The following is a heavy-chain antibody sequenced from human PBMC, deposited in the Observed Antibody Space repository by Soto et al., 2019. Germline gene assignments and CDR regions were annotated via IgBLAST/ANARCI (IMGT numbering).Heavy chain of an antibody. CDR3: TTDAPYYDFWIDHPSHDY. CDR2: IKSKTGGGTT. D-gene: IGHD3-3*01. CDR1: GFTFSNAW. V-gene: IGHV3-15*07. J-gene: IGHJ4*02. Sequence: GGSLRLSCAASGFTFSNAWMNWVRQAPGKGLEWVGRIKSKTGGGTTDYAAPVKGRFTISRDDSKNTLYLQMNSLKTEDTAVYYCTTDAPYYDFWIDHPSHDYWGQGTLVTVSS.